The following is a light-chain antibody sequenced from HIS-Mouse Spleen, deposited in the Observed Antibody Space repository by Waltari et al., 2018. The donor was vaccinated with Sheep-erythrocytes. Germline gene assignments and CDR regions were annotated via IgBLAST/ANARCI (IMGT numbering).Light chain of an antibody. J-gene: IGLJ3*02. V-gene: IGLV2-14*02. Sequence: QSALTQPASVSGPPGQSITISCTGTSRDVGCYNLVSWYQQHPGKAPKLMIYEGSKRPSGVSNRFSGSKSGNTASLTISGLQAEDEADYYCCSYTSSSTWVFGGGTKLTVL. CDR3: CSYTSSSTWV. CDR1: SRDVGCYNL. CDR2: EGS.